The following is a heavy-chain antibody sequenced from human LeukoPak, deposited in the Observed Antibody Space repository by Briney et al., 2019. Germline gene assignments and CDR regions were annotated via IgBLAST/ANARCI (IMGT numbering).Heavy chain of an antibody. V-gene: IGHV3-74*01. Sequence: GGSLRLSCAASGFTFSSYWMHWVRQAPGKGLVWVSRINSDGSSTSYADSVEGRFPISRDNAKNTLYLQMNSLRAEDTAVYYCARSEWFGEMDNWFDPWGQGTLVTVSS. J-gene: IGHJ5*02. CDR3: ARSEWFGEMDNWFDP. CDR2: INSDGSST. CDR1: GFTFSSYW. D-gene: IGHD3-10*01.